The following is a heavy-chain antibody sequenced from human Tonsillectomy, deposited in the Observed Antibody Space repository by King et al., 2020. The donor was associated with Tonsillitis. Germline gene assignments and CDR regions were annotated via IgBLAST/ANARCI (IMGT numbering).Heavy chain of an antibody. D-gene: IGHD4-23*01. Sequence: VQLVESGAEVKKPGASVKVSCKVSGYNLTELSMHWVRQAPGKGLEWMGGFDPEDGDTIYAQKFQGRVTLTEDTSTDTAYMELSSLSSEDTAVYYCATTPTRDLLDYGSNAPSFDYWGQGTLVTVSS. CDR2: FDPEDGDT. CDR1: GYNLTELS. CDR3: ATTPTRDLLDYGSNAPSFDY. J-gene: IGHJ4*02. V-gene: IGHV1-24*01.